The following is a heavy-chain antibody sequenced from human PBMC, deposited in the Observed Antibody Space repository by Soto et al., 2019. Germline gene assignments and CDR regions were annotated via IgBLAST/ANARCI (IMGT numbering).Heavy chain of an antibody. Sequence: PGGSLRLSCGAAGFTFSSYSMNWVRQAPGKGLEWVSYISGSSVSIYYADSVKGRFTVSRDNAQNSLFLEMNSLRDEDTAVYYCARLTSILYGMDVWGIGTTVTVSS. CDR3: ARLTSILYGMDV. V-gene: IGHV3-48*02. D-gene: IGHD2-15*01. CDR1: GFTFSSYS. CDR2: ISGSSVSI. J-gene: IGHJ6*04.